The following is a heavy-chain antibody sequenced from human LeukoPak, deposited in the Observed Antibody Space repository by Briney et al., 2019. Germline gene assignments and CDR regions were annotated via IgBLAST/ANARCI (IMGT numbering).Heavy chain of an antibody. CDR2: IRYDGSNK. CDR3: AKDARTWEPGPFDI. Sequence: GGSLRLSCAASGFTFSSYGMHWVRQAPGKGLEWVAFIRYDGSNKYYADSVKGRFTISRDNSKNTLYLQTNSLRAEDTAVYYCAKDARTWEPGPFDIWGQGTMVTVSS. J-gene: IGHJ3*02. D-gene: IGHD1-26*01. V-gene: IGHV3-30*02. CDR1: GFTFSSYG.